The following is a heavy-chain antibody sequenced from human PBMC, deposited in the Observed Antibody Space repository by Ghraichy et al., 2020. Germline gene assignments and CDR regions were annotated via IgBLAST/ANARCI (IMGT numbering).Heavy chain of an antibody. CDR1: GFTFSSYG. D-gene: IGHD4-11*01. CDR3: ARDYSIYYYYYGMDV. CDR2: IWYDGSNK. V-gene: IGHV3-33*01. J-gene: IGHJ6*02. Sequence: GSLRLSCAASGFTFSSYGMHWVRQAPGKGLEWVAVIWYDGSNKYYADSVKGRFTISRDNSKNTLYLQMNSLRAEDTAVYYCARDYSIYYYYYGMDVWGQGTTVTVSS.